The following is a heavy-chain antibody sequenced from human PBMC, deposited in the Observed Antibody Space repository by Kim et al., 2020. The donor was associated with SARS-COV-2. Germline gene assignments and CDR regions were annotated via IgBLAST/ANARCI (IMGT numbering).Heavy chain of an antibody. D-gene: IGHD3-22*01. CDR3: ARSLMIVVVTDY. J-gene: IGHJ4*02. Sequence: YAQKFQGRVTMTRDTSISTAYMELSRLRSDDTAVYYCARSLMIVVVTDYWGQGTLVTVSS. V-gene: IGHV1-2*02.